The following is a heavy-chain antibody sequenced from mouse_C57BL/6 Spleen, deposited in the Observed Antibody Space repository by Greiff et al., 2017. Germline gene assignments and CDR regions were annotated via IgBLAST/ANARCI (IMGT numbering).Heavy chain of an antibody. Sequence: VQLQQSGPELVKPGASVKISCKASGYSFTGYYMNWVKQSPEKSLEWIGEINPSTGGTTYNQKFKAKATLTVDKSSSTAYMQLKSLTSEDSAVYYCARGTGINYWGQGTTLTVSS. V-gene: IGHV1-42*01. CDR1: GYSFTGYY. CDR2: INPSTGGT. CDR3: ARGTGINY. D-gene: IGHD4-1*01. J-gene: IGHJ2*01.